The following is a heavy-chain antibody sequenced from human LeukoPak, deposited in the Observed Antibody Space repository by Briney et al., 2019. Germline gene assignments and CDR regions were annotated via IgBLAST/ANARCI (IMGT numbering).Heavy chain of an antibody. CDR3: ARPSYISGLDAFDI. CDR2: IFPGDSDT. Sequence: GESLKISCKGSGYIFTSYWIGWVRQMPGKGLEWMGIIFPGDSDTRYSPSFQGQVTISADKSINTVHLQWRSLKASDTAMYYCARPSYISGLDAFDIWGQGTVVTVSS. V-gene: IGHV5-51*01. J-gene: IGHJ3*02. CDR1: GYIFTSYW. D-gene: IGHD1-26*01.